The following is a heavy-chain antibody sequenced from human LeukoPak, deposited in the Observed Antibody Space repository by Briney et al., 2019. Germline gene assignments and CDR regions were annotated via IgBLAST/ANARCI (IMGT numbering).Heavy chain of an antibody. V-gene: IGHV3-33*01. CDR3: ARDHRPEIQYYYMDV. D-gene: IGHD1-14*01. CDR2: LLYDGNTK. Sequence: GGSLRLSCAASGFSLSNYGMHWVRQAPGKGLEWVAALLYDGNTKHYADSLKGRFTISRDISKNTFYLQMNSLTAEDTAVYYCARDHRPEIQYYYMDVWGKGTTVAVSS. CDR1: GFSLSNYG. J-gene: IGHJ6*03.